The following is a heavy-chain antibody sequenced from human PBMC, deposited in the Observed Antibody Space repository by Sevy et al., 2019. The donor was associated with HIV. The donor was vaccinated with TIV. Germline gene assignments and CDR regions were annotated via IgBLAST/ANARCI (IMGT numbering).Heavy chain of an antibody. J-gene: IGHJ6*02. D-gene: IGHD1-1*01. CDR1: GYRVTDYW. CDR3: ARGARGTLPSYYYYPMDV. Sequence: GESLKISCKGSGYRVTDYWIVWVRQMPGKGLEWMGISYPGDSDTKYGPSFEGQVTLSVDKSISTAYLQWRSLKASDTAMFYCARGARGTLPSYYYYPMDVWGQGTTVTVSS. V-gene: IGHV5-51*01. CDR2: SYPGDSDT.